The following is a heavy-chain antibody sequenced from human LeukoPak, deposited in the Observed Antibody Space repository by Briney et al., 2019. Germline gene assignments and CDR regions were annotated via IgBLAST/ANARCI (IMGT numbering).Heavy chain of an antibody. J-gene: IGHJ3*01. CDR2: IIVGNGNT. CDR1: GYTFTNYY. D-gene: IGHD2-21*02. Sequence: ASVKVSRKASGYTFTNYYMHWVRQAPGQRLEWMGWIIVGNGNTKYSQKFQGRVIITTDTSASTVYMELSSLRSEDTAVYYCARDAVVGTGIAFDVWGQGTMVTVSS. CDR3: ARDAVVGTGIAFDV. V-gene: IGHV1-3*01.